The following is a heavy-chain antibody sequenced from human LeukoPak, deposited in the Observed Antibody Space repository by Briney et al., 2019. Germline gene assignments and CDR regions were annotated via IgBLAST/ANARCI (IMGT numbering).Heavy chain of an antibody. J-gene: IGHJ4*02. CDR1: GLTFSSYW. D-gene: IGHD6-19*01. CDR2: IKHDGSEK. V-gene: IGHV3-7*01. CDR3: ARDQVSVAGTGIDY. Sequence: GGSLRLSCAASGLTFSSYWMSWVRQAPGKGLEWVANIKHDGSEKYYVDSVKGRFTISRDNAKNSLYLQMNGLRAEDTAVYYCARDQVSVAGTGIDYWGQGTLITVSS.